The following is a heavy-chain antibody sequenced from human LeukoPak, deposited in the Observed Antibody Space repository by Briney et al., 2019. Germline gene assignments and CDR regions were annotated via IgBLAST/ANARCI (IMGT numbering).Heavy chain of an antibody. CDR2: IYYSGST. CDR1: GGSISSYY. D-gene: IGHD3-22*01. V-gene: IGHV4-59*01. CDR3: ARSWDYYDSSGYYPGY. Sequence: PSGTLSLTCTVSGGSISSYYWSWIRQPPGKGLEWIGYIYYSGSTNYNPSLKSRVTISVDTSKNQFSLKLSSVTAADTAVYYCARSWDYYDSSGYYPGYWGQGTLVTVSS. J-gene: IGHJ4*02.